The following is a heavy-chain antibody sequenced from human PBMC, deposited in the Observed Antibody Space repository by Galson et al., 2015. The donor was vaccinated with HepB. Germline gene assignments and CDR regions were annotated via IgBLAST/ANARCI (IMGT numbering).Heavy chain of an antibody. V-gene: IGHV3-7*03. CDR2: IKQDGSEK. J-gene: IGHJ3*02. Sequence: SLRLSCAASGFTFSSYWMSWVRQAPGKGLEWVANIKQDGSEKYYVDSVKGRFTISRDNAKNSLYLQMNSLRAEDTAVYYCARWGPANKIWFGEHDAFDIWGQGTMVTVSS. CDR1: GFTFSSYW. D-gene: IGHD3-10*01. CDR3: ARWGPANKIWFGEHDAFDI.